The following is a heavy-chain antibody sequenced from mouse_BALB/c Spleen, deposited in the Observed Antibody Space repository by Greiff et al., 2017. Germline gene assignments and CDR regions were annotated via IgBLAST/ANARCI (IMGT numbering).Heavy chain of an antibody. J-gene: IGHJ3*01. Sequence: QVQLKESGPELVKPGASVKMSCKASGYTYTSYYIHWVKQRPGQGLEWIGWIYPGDGSTKYNEKFKGKTTLTADKSSSTAYMLLSSLTSEDSAIYFCARGGRYDAWFAYWGQGTLVTVSA. CDR3: ARGGRYDAWFAY. D-gene: IGHD2-14*01. V-gene: IGHV1S56*01. CDR2: IYPGDGST. CDR1: GYTYTSYY.